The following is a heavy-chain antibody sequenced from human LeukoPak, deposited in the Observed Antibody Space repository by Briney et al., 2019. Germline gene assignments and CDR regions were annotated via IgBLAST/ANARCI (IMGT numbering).Heavy chain of an antibody. D-gene: IGHD6-6*01. CDR1: GGSFSGYY. CDR2: INHSGST. CDR3: ASGEYSSSLSIVDY. J-gene: IGHJ4*02. V-gene: IGHV4-34*01. Sequence: KPSETPSLTCAVYGGSFSGYYWSWVRQPPGKGLEWIGEINHSGSTNYNPSLKSRVTISVDTSKNQFSLKLSSVTAADTAVYYCASGEYSSSLSIVDYWGQGTLVTVSS.